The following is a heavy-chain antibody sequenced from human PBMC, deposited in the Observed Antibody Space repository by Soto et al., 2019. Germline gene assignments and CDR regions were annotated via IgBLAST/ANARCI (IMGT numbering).Heavy chain of an antibody. CDR3: ARVLRLKAARHGFGY. Sequence: DSVKVSCKASGYTFTSYDINWVRQATGQGLEWMGWMNPNSGNTGYAQKFQGRVTMTRNTSISTAYMELSSLRSEDTAVYYCARVLRLKAARHGFGYWGQGTLVTVSS. D-gene: IGHD6-6*01. CDR1: GYTFTSYD. J-gene: IGHJ4*02. CDR2: MNPNSGNT. V-gene: IGHV1-8*01.